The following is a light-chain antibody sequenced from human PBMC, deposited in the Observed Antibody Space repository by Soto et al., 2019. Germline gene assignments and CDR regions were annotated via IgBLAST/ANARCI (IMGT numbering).Light chain of an antibody. J-gene: IGLJ2*01. CDR1: SSDVGAYNY. CDR2: DVN. Sequence: QSALTQPRSVSGSPGQSVAISCTGTSSDVGAYNYVSWYQQHPGKAPKVMIYDVNKRPSGVPDRFSGSKSDNTASLTISGLQAEDEADYYCCAYAGIYSLVFGGGTKVTVL. CDR3: CAYAGIYSLV. V-gene: IGLV2-11*01.